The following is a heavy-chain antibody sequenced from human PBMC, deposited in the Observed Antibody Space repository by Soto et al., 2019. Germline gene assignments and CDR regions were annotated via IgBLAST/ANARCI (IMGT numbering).Heavy chain of an antibody. D-gene: IGHD2-8*01. Sequence: GGSLRLSCAASEFTFSSYGMHWVRQAPGKGLEWVAVIWDDGSNKYYTDSVRGRFTISRDNSKNTLYLQMNSLRAEDTAVYYCARDLAGIGGMRSLYYGMDVWGQGTTVTVSS. CDR1: EFTFSSYG. CDR2: IWDDGSNK. CDR3: ARDLAGIGGMRSLYYGMDV. J-gene: IGHJ6*02. V-gene: IGHV3-33*01.